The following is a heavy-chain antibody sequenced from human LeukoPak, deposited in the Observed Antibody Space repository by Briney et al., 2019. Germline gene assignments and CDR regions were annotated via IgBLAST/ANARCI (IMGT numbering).Heavy chain of an antibody. D-gene: IGHD1-26*01. CDR1: GFTFSSYW. V-gene: IGHV3-7*01. CDR2: MKQDGSEK. CDR3: ARGGGSYRNYFDY. J-gene: IGHJ4*02. Sequence: GGSLRLSCAASGFTFSSYWMSWVRQAPGKGLEWVANMKQDGSEKYYVDSVKGRFTISRDNAKNSLYLQVSSLRAEDTAVYYCARGGGSYRNYFDYWGQGTLVTVSS.